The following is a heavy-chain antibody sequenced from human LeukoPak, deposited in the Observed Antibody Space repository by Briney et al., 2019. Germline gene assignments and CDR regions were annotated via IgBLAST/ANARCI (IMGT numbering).Heavy chain of an antibody. J-gene: IGHJ4*02. CDR1: GFTFSSFA. CDR3: ARAPGLGSGSAFDS. D-gene: IGHD3-10*01. V-gene: IGHV3-30-3*01. Sequence: GGSLRLSCAASGFTFSSFAMHWVCQAPGKGLEWVAVISYDGSNKYYADSVKGRFTISRDNAKNTLYLRMNSLRPEDTAVYYCARAPGLGSGSAFDSWGQGTLVTVSS. CDR2: ISYDGSNK.